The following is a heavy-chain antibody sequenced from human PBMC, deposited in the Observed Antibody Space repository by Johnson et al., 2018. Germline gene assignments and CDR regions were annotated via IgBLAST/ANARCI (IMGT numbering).Heavy chain of an antibody. V-gene: IGHV3-72*01. D-gene: IGHD5-12*01. CDR2: TANKANSYTT. J-gene: IGHJ1*01. CDR1: GFTLSDHY. CDR3: AYRMAALGQKYFQD. Sequence: VQLVESGGGLVQPGGSLRLSCAGSGFTLSDHYIHWVRQAPGKGLEWVGRTANKANSYTTVYAASVKGRFTISRDESNNSLYLQLNSLRGDDSAVYYCAYRMAALGQKYFQDWGQGALVIVSS.